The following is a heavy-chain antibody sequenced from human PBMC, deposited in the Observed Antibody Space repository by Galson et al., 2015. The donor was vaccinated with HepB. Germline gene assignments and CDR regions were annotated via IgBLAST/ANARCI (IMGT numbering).Heavy chain of an antibody. CDR3: ARDRVLRSLGYWYFDL. Sequence: LRLSCAASGFTFSSYGMHWVRQAPGKGLEWVAVIWYDGSNTYYADSVKGRSTISRDNFKKMVYLQMNSLRAEDTAVYYCARDRVLRSLGYWYFDLWGRGTLVTVSS. V-gene: IGHV3-33*08. D-gene: IGHD4-17*01. J-gene: IGHJ2*01. CDR2: IWYDGSNT. CDR1: GFTFSSYG.